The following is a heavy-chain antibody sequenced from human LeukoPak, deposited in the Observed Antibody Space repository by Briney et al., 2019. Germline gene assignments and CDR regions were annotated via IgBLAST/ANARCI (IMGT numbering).Heavy chain of an antibody. J-gene: IGHJ4*02. D-gene: IGHD6-19*01. CDR1: GSTFSSYA. Sequence: GGSLRLSCAASGSTFSSYAMHWVRQAPGKGLEWVSFIRFDGSNKYYADSVKGRFTISRDNSKNTLYLQMNSLRAEDTAVYYCAKDLGSGWTLYYFDYWGQGTLVTVSS. CDR3: AKDLGSGWTLYYFDY. V-gene: IGHV3-30*02. CDR2: IRFDGSNK.